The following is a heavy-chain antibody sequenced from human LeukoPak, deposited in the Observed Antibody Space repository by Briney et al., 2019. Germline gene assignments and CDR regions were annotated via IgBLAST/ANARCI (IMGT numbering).Heavy chain of an antibody. CDR1: GFTFSSYW. V-gene: IGHV4-4*07. CDR3: ARDRGTATLPDY. D-gene: IGHD1-1*01. J-gene: IGHJ4*02. Sequence: RPGGSLRLSCAASGFTFSSYWMSWIRQPAGKGLEWIGRIYASGSTNYNPSLKSRVTMSVDTSKNQFSLKLSSVTAADTAVYYCARDRGTATLPDYWGQGTLVTVSS. CDR2: IYASGST.